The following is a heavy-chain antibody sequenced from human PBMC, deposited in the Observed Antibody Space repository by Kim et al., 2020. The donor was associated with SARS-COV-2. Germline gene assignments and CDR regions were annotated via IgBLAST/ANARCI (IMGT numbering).Heavy chain of an antibody. CDR3: ARARVVVPAARFVNYYYGMDV. Sequence: SETLSLTCAVYGGSFSGYYWSWIRQPPGKGLEWIGEINHSGSTNYNPSLKSRVTISVDTSKNQFSLKLSSVTAADTAVYYCARARVVVPAARFVNYYYGMDVWGQGTTVTVSS. V-gene: IGHV4-34*01. CDR1: GGSFSGYY. D-gene: IGHD2-2*01. J-gene: IGHJ6*02. CDR2: INHSGST.